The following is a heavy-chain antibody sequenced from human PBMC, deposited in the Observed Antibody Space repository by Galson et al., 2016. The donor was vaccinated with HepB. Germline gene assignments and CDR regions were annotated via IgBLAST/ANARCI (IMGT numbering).Heavy chain of an antibody. CDR2: IYHSGNT. CDR1: GGSIRGSIYY. J-gene: IGHJ4*02. Sequence: SETLSLTCTVSGGSIRGSIYYWGWIRQPPGKGLEWIGSIYHSGNTYYSPSLSPSLKSRVTISVDTSKNQFSLKLSSVTAADTAVYYCARDPGWVAAAGYFDYWGQGTLVTVSS. D-gene: IGHD6-13*01. CDR3: ARDPGWVAAAGYFDY. V-gene: IGHV4-39*07.